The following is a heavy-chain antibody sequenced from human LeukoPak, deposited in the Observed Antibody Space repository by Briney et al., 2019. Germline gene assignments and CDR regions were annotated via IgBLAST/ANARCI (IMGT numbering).Heavy chain of an antibody. D-gene: IGHD6-19*01. CDR1: GGSISSYY. Sequence: SETLSLTCTVSGGSISSYYWSRIRQPPGKGLEWIGYIYYSGSTNYNPSLKSRVTISVDTSKNQFSLKLSSVTAADTAVYYCARGREQWLVNYYGMDVWGQGTTVTVSS. CDR2: IYYSGST. V-gene: IGHV4-59*01. CDR3: ARGREQWLVNYYGMDV. J-gene: IGHJ6*02.